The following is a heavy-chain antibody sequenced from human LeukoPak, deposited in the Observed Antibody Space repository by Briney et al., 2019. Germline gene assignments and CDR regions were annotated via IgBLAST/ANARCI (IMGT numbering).Heavy chain of an antibody. CDR1: GFTFSSYE. CDR2: ISSSGSTI. CDR3: ARLGPNDDAFDI. J-gene: IGHJ3*02. V-gene: IGHV3-48*03. Sequence: GGSLRLSCAASGFTFSSYEMNWVRQAPGKGLEWVSYISSSGSTIYYADSVEGRFTISRDNAKNSLYLQMNSLRAEDTAVYYCARLGPNDDAFDIWGQGTMVTVSS. D-gene: IGHD1-26*01.